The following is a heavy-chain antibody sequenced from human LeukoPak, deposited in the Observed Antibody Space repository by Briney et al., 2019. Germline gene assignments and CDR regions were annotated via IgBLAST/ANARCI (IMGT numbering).Heavy chain of an antibody. CDR1: GFTLSSYA. CDR2: ISVNGGTT. D-gene: IGHD5-12*01. V-gene: IGHV3-23*01. Sequence: PGGSLRLSCAASGFTLSSYAMTWVRQAPGKGLEWVSSISVNGGTTYYADSVKGRFTISRDSSKNTLYLQMNSLRAEDTAVYYCAKDGLPGQVAGRFDYWGQGTLVTVSS. CDR3: AKDGLPGQVAGRFDY. J-gene: IGHJ4*02.